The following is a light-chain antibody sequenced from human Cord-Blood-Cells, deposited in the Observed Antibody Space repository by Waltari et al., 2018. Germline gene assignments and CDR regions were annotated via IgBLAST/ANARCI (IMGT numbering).Light chain of an antibody. CDR1: QDISNY. V-gene: IGKV1-33*01. CDR3: QQYDNLPLT. CDR2: DAS. Sequence: DIQMTQSQSSLSASVGDRVTTTCQASQDISNYFNWYQQKPGKAPKLLIYDASNLETGVPSRFSGSGSGTDFTFTISSLQPEDIATYYCQQYDNLPLTFGGGTKVEIK. J-gene: IGKJ4*01.